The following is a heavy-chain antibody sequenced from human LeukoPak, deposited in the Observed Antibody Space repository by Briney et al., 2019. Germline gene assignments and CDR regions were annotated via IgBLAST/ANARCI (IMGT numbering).Heavy chain of an antibody. CDR3: ARVGPYGSGSYYDGEIWFDP. CDR2: ISAYNGNT. J-gene: IGHJ5*02. V-gene: IGHV1-18*04. Sequence: ASVKVSCKATGYTFTSYGISGVRQAPGQGLEWMGGISAYNGNTNYAQRLQGRVTMTTDTSTRPAYMELRTLRSDDTAVYYCARVGPYGSGSYYDGEIWFDPWGQGTLVTVSS. D-gene: IGHD3-10*01. CDR1: GYTFTSYG.